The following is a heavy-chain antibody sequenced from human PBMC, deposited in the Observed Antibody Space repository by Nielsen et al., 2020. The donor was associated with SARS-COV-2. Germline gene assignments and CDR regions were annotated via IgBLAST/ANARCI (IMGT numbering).Heavy chain of an antibody. D-gene: IGHD3-22*01. V-gene: IGHV5-51*01. CDR1: GYSFTSYW. CDR2: IYPGDSDT. J-gene: IGHJ4*02. CDR3: ARGLSGYYFGFDY. Sequence: KVSCKGSGYSFTSYWIGWVRQMPGKGLEWMGIIYPGDSDTRYRPSFQGQVTISADKSISTAYLQWSSLKASDTAMYYCARGLSGYYFGFDYWGQGTLVTVSS.